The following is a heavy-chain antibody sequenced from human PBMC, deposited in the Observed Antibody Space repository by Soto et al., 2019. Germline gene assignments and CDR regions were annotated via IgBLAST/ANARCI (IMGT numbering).Heavy chain of an antibody. CDR2: ISAYNGNT. CDR1: GYTFTSYG. CDR3: ARESGSSGWYSLYYYYYYGMDV. V-gene: IGHV1-18*01. D-gene: IGHD6-19*01. J-gene: IGHJ6*02. Sequence: SVKVSCKASGYTFTSYGISWVRQAPGQGLERMGWISAYNGNTNYAQKLQGRVTMTTDTSTSTAYMELRSLRSDDTAVYYCARESGSSGWYSLYYYYYYGMDVWGQGTTVTV.